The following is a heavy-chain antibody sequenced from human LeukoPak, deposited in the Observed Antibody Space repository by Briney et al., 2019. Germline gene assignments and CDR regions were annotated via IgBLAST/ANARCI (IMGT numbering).Heavy chain of an antibody. CDR1: GGTFSSYA. V-gene: IGHV1-69*01. D-gene: IGHD3-22*01. CDR2: IIPIFGTT. CDR3: ARPYDSSGYYYFGY. Sequence: ASVKVSCKASGGTFSSYAISWVRQAPGQGLEWMGGIIPIFGTTNYAQKFQGRVTITADGSTSTAYMELSSLRSEDTAVYYCARPYDSSGYYYFGYWGQGTLVTVSS. J-gene: IGHJ4*02.